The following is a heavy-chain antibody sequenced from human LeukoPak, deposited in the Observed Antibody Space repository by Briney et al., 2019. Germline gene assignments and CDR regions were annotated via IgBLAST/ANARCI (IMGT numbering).Heavy chain of an antibody. J-gene: IGHJ4*02. CDR3: ARAPGIVGAIDY. D-gene: IGHD1-26*01. CDR1: GFTVSNNY. V-gene: IGHV3-53*01. Sequence: GGSLRLSCAASGFTVSNNYMNWVRQAPGKGLEWVSVIYSGGSTHYADSVKGRFTISRDNSKNTLYLQMNSLRAEDTAVYYCARAPGIVGAIDYRGQGTLVTVSS. CDR2: IYSGGST.